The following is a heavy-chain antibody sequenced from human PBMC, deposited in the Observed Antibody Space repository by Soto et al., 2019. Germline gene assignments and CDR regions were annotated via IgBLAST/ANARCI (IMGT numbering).Heavy chain of an antibody. D-gene: IGHD4-4*01. Sequence: QVQLVQSGAEVKKPGSSVKVSCKASGGTFSSYAISWVRQAPGQGLEWMGGVIPIFGTANYAQKFQGRVTITADESTSPAYTELSSLRSEDTGVYYCARDGGVYDYSPFDYRGQGPLVTVSS. V-gene: IGHV1-69*12. J-gene: IGHJ4*02. CDR3: ARDGGVYDYSPFDY. CDR1: GGTFSSYA. CDR2: VIPIFGTA.